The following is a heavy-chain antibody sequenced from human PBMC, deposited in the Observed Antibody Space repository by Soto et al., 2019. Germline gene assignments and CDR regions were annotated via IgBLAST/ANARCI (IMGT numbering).Heavy chain of an antibody. CDR1: GFSLSTSGMR. CDR3: VRIASGEMYFDY. V-gene: IGHV2-70*04. D-gene: IGHD3-10*01. J-gene: IGHJ4*02. CDR2: IDWDDDK. Sequence: SGPTLANPTQTLTLTCTFSGFSLSTSGMRVSWIRQPPGKALEWLARIDWDDDKFYSTSLKTRLTISKDTSKNQVVLTMTNMDPVDTATSYCVRIASGEMYFDYWGQGTPVTVSS.